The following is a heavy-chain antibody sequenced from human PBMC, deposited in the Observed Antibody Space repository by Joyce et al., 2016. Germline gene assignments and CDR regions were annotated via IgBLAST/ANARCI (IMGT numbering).Heavy chain of an antibody. D-gene: IGHD3/OR15-3a*01. CDR2: ISWNSGSL. CDR3: AKHVDPYDFWSQSGLDV. V-gene: IGHV3-9*02. J-gene: IGHJ6*02. Sequence: EVQLVESGGGLVQPGRSLRLSCAASGFTSDKYTMHWVRQAQGKGLEGVAGISWNSGSLGYADSVKGRFTISRDNAKNSLYLQMSSLRGEDTAVYYCAKHVDPYDFWSQSGLDVWGPGTTVTVSS. CDR1: GFTSDKYT.